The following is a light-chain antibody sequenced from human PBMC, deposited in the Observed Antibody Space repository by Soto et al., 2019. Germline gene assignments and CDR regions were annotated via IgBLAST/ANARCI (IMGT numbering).Light chain of an antibody. J-gene: IGKJ2*01. CDR1: QSVRSSY. V-gene: IGKV3-20*01. CDR3: QQYGSTPKT. Sequence: EIVLTQSPGTLSLSPGERATLSCRASQSVRSSYLAWFQQKPGQAPRLLIYGASSRATGISDRFSGSESGTDFTLTISRLEPEDFAVYYCQQYGSTPKTFGQGTKLEIK. CDR2: GAS.